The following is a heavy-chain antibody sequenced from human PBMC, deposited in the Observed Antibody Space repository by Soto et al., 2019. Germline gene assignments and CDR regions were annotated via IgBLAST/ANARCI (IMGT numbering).Heavy chain of an antibody. D-gene: IGHD4-17*01. CDR2: ISYDGTYK. J-gene: IGHJ6*02. Sequence: QVQLVESGGGVVQPGRSLRLSCAASGFTFTSHGMHWVRQAPGQGLEWVAVISYDGTYKCYAGPVKGRFTISRDSSKNTVDLHMNSLRAEDTAVYFCAKGFVDYGDYENFYYYGMDVWGQGTTVTVSS. CDR3: AKGFVDYGDYENFYYYGMDV. CDR1: GFTFTSHG. V-gene: IGHV3-30*18.